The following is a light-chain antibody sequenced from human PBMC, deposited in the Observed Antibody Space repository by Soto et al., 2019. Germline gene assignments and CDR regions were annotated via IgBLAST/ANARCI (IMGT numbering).Light chain of an antibody. V-gene: IGKV1-9*01. CDR1: QSISSY. CDR2: AAS. J-gene: IGKJ5*01. CDR3: QQLNSYPIT. Sequence: DIHVTLSPSTLSASVGDRVTITCRASQSISSYLNWYQQKPGKAPKLLIYAASTLQSGVPSRFSGSGSGTDFTLTISSLQSEDFATYYCQQLNSYPITFGQGTRLEIK.